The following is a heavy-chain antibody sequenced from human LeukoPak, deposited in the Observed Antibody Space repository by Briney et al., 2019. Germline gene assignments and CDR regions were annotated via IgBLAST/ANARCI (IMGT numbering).Heavy chain of an antibody. CDR1: GFTISSNY. Sequence: PGGSLRLSCAASGFTISSNYMNWVRQAPGKGLEWVSVIFNSGDTYYADSVKGRFTISRDTSKNTLYLQMNSLRVADTAVYYCARETAPATGAFDIWGQGTMVIIS. J-gene: IGHJ3*02. CDR3: ARETAPATGAFDI. D-gene: IGHD1-1*01. CDR2: IFNSGDT. V-gene: IGHV3-53*01.